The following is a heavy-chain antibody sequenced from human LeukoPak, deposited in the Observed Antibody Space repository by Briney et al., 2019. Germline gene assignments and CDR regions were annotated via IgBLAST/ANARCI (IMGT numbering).Heavy chain of an antibody. CDR2: INHSGGT. CDR3: ARGWDIVVVPAAIGDPFDY. CDR1: GGSFSGYY. D-gene: IGHD2-2*01. Sequence: SETLSLTCAVYGGSFSGYYWSWIRQPPGKGLEWIGEINHSGGTNYNPSLKSRVTISVDTSKNQFSLKLSSVTAADTAVYYCARGWDIVVVPAAIGDPFDYWGQGTLVTVSS. J-gene: IGHJ4*02. V-gene: IGHV4-34*01.